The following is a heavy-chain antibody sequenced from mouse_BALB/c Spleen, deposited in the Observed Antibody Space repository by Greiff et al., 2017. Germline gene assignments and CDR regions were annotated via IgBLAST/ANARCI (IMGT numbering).Heavy chain of an antibody. D-gene: IGHD1-1*01. CDR2: INPGSGGT. CDR1: GYAFTNYL. J-gene: IGHJ4*01. CDR3: ASDRDYYGSSYGAMDY. Sequence: VQLQQSGAELVRPGTSVKVSCKASGYAFTNYLIEWVKQRPGQGLEWIGVINPGSGGTNYNEKFKGKATLTADKSSSTAYMQLSSLTSDDSAVYFCASDRDYYGSSYGAMDYWGQGTSVTVSS. V-gene: IGHV1-54*01.